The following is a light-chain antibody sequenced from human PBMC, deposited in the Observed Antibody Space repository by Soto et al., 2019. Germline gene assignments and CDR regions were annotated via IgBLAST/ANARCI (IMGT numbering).Light chain of an antibody. Sequence: EIVMTQSPATLSVSPGERATLSCRAGQSVSSNLAWYQQKPGQAPRLLIYGASTRATGIPARFSGSGSGTEFTLTISSLQSEDFAVYYCQRYNNWPLTFGQGTKV. CDR1: QSVSSN. CDR3: QRYNNWPLT. V-gene: IGKV3-15*01. J-gene: IGKJ1*01. CDR2: GAS.